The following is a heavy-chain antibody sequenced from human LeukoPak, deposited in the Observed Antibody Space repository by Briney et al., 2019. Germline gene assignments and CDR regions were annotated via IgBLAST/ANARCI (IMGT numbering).Heavy chain of an antibody. J-gene: IGHJ4*02. D-gene: IGHD3-10*01. CDR1: GYTFTSYG. CDR2: ISAYNGNT. V-gene: IGHV1-18*01. CDR3: ARLQDGSGSYYNVGY. Sequence: ASVKVSCKASGYTFTSYGISWVRQAPGQGLEWMGWISAYNGNTNYAQKLQGRVTMTTDTSTSTAYMELRSLRSDDTAVYYCARLQDGSGSYYNVGYWCQGTLVTVSS.